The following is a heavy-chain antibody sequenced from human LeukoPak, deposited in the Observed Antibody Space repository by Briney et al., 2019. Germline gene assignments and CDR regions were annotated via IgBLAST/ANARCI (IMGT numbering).Heavy chain of an antibody. J-gene: IGHJ6*02. V-gene: IGHV1-8*01. CDR2: MNPNSGNT. Sequence: GASVKVSCKASGYTVTSYDINWVRQVTGQGLEWMGWMNPNSGNTGYAQKFQGRVTMTRNTSINTAYMELSSLRSEDTAVYYCARASQVYYYYGMDVWGQGTTVTVSS. CDR3: ARASQVYYYYGMDV. CDR1: GYTVTSYD.